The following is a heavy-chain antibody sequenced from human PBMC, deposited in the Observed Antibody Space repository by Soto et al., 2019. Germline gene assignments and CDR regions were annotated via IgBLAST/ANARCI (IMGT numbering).Heavy chain of an antibody. CDR1: GGSISSSSYY. D-gene: IGHD3-10*01. J-gene: IGHJ4*02. V-gene: IGHV4-39*01. CDR2: IYYSGST. CDR3: ARHNHGSGSYYRSPCYFDY. Sequence: PSETLSLTCTVSGGSISSSSYYWGWLRQPPGKGLEWIGSIYYSGSTYYNPSLKSRVTISVDTSKNQFSLKLGSVTAADTAVYYCARHNHGSGSYYRSPCYFDYWGQGTLVTSSS.